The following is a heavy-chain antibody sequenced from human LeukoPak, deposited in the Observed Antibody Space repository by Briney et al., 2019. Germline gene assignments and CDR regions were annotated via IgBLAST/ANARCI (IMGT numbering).Heavy chain of an antibody. CDR1: GCTFSDYA. Sequence: GRSLRLSCVASGCTFSDYAMSWVRQARGKGLEWVSGISDSGGSTYYADSVKGRCTISRDNSKNTVSLQMNNLRAEDTAVYFCARHDSFIPYWGQGTLVTVTS. J-gene: IGHJ4*02. CDR3: ARHDSFIPY. V-gene: IGHV3-23*01. CDR2: ISDSGGST. D-gene: IGHD3-16*02.